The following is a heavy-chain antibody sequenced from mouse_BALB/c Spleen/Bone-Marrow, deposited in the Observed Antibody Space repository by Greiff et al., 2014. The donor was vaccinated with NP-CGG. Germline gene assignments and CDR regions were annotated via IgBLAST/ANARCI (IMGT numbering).Heavy chain of an antibody. V-gene: IGHV3-8*02. Sequence: EVQLVESGPSLVKPSQTLSLTCSVTGDSITSGYWNWIRKFPGNKLEYMGYISYSGSTYYNPSLKSRISITRDTSKNQYYLQLNSVTTEDTATYYCASGVYYDYGAMGYWGQGTSVTVSS. CDR1: GDSITSGY. CDR3: ASGVYYDYGAMGY. CDR2: ISYSGST. J-gene: IGHJ4*01. D-gene: IGHD2-4*01.